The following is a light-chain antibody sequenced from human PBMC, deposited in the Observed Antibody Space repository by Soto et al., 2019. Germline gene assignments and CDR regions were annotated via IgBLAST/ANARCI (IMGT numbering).Light chain of an antibody. CDR2: EVS. V-gene: IGLV2-14*01. CDR1: SSDVGGYKH. J-gene: IGLJ2*01. Sequence: QSALTQPASVSGSPGQSITISCTGTSSDVGGYKHDAWYQQHPGKAPKLMIFEVSNRPSGVSNRFSASKSGNTASLTISGLQAEDEADYFCSSYRYGATLVFGGGTKLTVL. CDR3: SSYRYGATLV.